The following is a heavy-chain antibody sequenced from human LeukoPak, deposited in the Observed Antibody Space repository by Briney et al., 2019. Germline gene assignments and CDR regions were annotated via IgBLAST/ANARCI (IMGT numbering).Heavy chain of an antibody. V-gene: IGHV3-23*01. CDR1: GFTFSNYA. CDR3: AKGRIYFGPLFDH. Sequence: GGSLRLSCAASGFTFSNYAMSWVRQAAGKGLEWVSGVSASSERTNYADSVKGRFTISRDNSKNMMYLQMNSLRAEDTAVYYCAKGRIYFGPLFDHWGQGALVTVSS. J-gene: IGHJ4*02. CDR2: VSASSERT. D-gene: IGHD2/OR15-2a*01.